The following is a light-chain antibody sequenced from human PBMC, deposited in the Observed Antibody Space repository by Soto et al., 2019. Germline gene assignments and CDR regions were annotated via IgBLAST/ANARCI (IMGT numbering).Light chain of an antibody. CDR1: SSDVGTYNY. Sequence: QSALTQPRSVSGSPGQSVTISCTGTSSDVGTYNYVSWYQQHPGKAPKLIIYDVTKWPSGVPDRFSGSKSSNTASLSISGLQAEDEADYYCSSYTSSSTLVFGTGTKLTVL. V-gene: IGLV2-11*01. CDR2: DVT. CDR3: SSYTSSSTLV. J-gene: IGLJ1*01.